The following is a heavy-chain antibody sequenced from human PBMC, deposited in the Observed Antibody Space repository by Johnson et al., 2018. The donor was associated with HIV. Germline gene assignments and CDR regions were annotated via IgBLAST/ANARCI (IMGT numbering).Heavy chain of an antibody. V-gene: IGHV3-30-3*01. Sequence: QVQLVESGGGLAQPGGSLKVSCAASGFTFSNYWMSWVRQAPGKGLEWVAVISYDGSNKYYADSVKGRFTISRDNSKNTLYLQMNSLRAEDTAVYYCARDRGYWDGLDIWGQGTMVTVSS. J-gene: IGHJ3*02. CDR2: ISYDGSNK. CDR3: ARDRGYWDGLDI. CDR1: GFTFSNYW. D-gene: IGHD3-22*01.